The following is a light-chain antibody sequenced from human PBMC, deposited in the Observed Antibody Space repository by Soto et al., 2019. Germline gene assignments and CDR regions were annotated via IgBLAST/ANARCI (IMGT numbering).Light chain of an antibody. CDR2: SAS. V-gene: IGKV3-20*01. CDR3: QQYDSSPQLT. J-gene: IGKJ4*01. CDR1: QSVSSSY. Sequence: EIVLTQSPGTLSLSPGERATLSCRASQSVSSSYLAWYQQKPGQAPRLLIYSASSRATGITDRFSGSGSGTDFTLTISRLEPEDVAVYYCQQYDSSPQLTFGGGTKVEIK.